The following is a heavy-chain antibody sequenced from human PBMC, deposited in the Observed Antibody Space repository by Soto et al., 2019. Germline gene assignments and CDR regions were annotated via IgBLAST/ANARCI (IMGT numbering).Heavy chain of an antibody. J-gene: IGHJ6*02. CDR2: IYTSGST. D-gene: IGHD3-3*01. CDR3: ESESAARTGYDFWSGYGELAVGMDD. Sequence: PSETLSLTCTVSGGSIRSYYWSWIRQPAGKGLEWIGRIYTSGSTNYNPSLKSRVTMSVDTSKNQFSLKLSSVTAADTAVYYCESESAARTGYDFWSGYGELAVGMDDWGQGITVTVSS. V-gene: IGHV4-4*07. CDR1: GGSIRSYY.